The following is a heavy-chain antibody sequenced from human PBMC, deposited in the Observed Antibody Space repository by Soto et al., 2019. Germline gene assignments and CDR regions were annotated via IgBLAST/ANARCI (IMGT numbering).Heavy chain of an antibody. Sequence: SVKVSCKASGGTFSSYAISWVRQAPGQGLGWMGGIIPIFGTANYAQKFQGRVTITADESTSTAYMELSSLRSEDTAVYYCARDVDTPHDYSNYASEYYFDYWGQGTLVTVSS. J-gene: IGHJ4*02. D-gene: IGHD4-4*01. CDR1: GGTFSSYA. CDR3: ARDVDTPHDYSNYASEYYFDY. CDR2: IIPIFGTA. V-gene: IGHV1-69*13.